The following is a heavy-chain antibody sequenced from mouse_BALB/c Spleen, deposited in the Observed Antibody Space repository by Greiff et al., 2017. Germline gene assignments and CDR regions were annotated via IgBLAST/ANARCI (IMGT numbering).Heavy chain of an antibody. CDR2: IRLKSDNYAT. J-gene: IGHJ2*01. CDR1: GFTFSSYW. V-gene: IGHV6-6*02. CDR3: TNRDY. Sequence: EVKVEESGGGLVQPGGSMKLSCVASGFTFSSYWMSWVRQSPEKGLEWVAEIRLKSDNYATHYAVSVKGKFTISRDDSKSRLYLQMNSLRAEDTGIYYCTNRDYWGQGTTLTVSS.